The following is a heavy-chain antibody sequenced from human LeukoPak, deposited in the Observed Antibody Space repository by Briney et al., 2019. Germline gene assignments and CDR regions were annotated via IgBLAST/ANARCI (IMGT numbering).Heavy chain of an antibody. Sequence: PGGSLRLSCAASGFTFSSHEMNWVRQAPGKGLEWVSYISSSGSTIFYADSVKGRFTISRDNAKNSLYLQMNSLRAEDTAVYYCARDLEYTTSSGDYWGQGTLVIVSS. CDR2: ISSSGSTI. J-gene: IGHJ4*02. V-gene: IGHV3-48*03. D-gene: IGHD6-6*01. CDR1: GFTFSSHE. CDR3: ARDLEYTTSSGDY.